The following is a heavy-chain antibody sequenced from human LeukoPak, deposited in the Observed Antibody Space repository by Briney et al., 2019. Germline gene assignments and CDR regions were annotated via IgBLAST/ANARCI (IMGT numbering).Heavy chain of an antibody. CDR2: ISSNGGTT. V-gene: IGHV3-64D*09. CDR1: GFTFSSYA. CDR3: VKGHDSSGYYLSYFDY. J-gene: IGHJ4*02. D-gene: IGHD3-22*01. Sequence: VRSLRLSCSASGFTFSSYAMHWVRQAPGKRLEYVSTISSNGGTTYYADSVKCRFTISRDNSKNTLYLQMSSLRAEDTAVYYCVKGHDSSGYYLSYFDYWGQGALVTVSS.